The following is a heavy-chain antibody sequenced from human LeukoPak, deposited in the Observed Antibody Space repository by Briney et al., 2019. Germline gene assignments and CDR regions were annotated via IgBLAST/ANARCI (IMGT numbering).Heavy chain of an antibody. CDR2: ISSGTSTT. CDR1: GFTFSPLG. J-gene: IGHJ4*02. D-gene: IGHD3-10*01. CDR3: ARGRGLTLSYHYFDY. Sequence: GGSLRLSCAASGFTFSPLGMNWVRQAPGRGLEWVSYISSGTSTTYYADSMKGRFTISRDNAKNSLYLQMNSLRDEDTAVYYCARGRGLTLSYHYFDYWGQGTLVTVSS. V-gene: IGHV3-48*02.